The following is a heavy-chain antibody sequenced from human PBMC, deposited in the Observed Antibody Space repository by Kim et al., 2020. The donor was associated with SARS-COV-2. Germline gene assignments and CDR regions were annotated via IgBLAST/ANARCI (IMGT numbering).Heavy chain of an antibody. CDR3: ARAYGYSSGWYDY. J-gene: IGHJ4*02. Sequence: YAQKFQGRVTITADDSTSTAYMELSSLRSEDTAVYYCARAYGYSSGWYDYWGQGTLVTVSS. V-gene: IGHV1-69*01. D-gene: IGHD6-19*01.